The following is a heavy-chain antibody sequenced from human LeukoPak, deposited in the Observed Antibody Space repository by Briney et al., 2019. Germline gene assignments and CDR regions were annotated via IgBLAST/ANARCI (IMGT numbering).Heavy chain of an antibody. Sequence: GGSLRLSCAASGFTYSSYGMHWVRQAPGKGLEWVAFIRYDGSNKYYADSVKGRFTISRDNSKNTLYLQMNSLRAEDTAVYYCAKDRGDGYNDFDYWGQGTLVTVSS. CDR2: IRYDGSNK. J-gene: IGHJ4*02. V-gene: IGHV3-30*02. D-gene: IGHD5-24*01. CDR1: GFTYSSYG. CDR3: AKDRGDGYNDFDY.